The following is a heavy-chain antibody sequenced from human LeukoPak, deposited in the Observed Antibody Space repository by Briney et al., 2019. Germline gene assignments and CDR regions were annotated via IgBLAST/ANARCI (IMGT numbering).Heavy chain of an antibody. CDR2: IDHSGST. CDR1: GGSFSGYY. V-gene: IGHV4-34*01. Sequence: SETLSLTCAVYGGSFSGYYWSWIRQPPGKGLEWIGEIDHSGSTNYNPSLKSRVTISVDTSKNQFSLKLSSVTAADTAVYYCARGPHGIAVAGTGGPLDYWGQETLVTVSS. J-gene: IGHJ4*02. CDR3: ARGPHGIAVAGTGGPLDY. D-gene: IGHD6-19*01.